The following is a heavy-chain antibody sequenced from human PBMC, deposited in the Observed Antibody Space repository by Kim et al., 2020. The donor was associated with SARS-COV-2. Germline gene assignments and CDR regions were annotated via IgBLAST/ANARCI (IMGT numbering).Heavy chain of an antibody. J-gene: IGHJ4*02. V-gene: IGHV3-7*01. CDR2: IKEDGSQK. CDR1: GFTLSHAW. Sequence: GGSLRLSCAASGFTLSHAWMTWVRQAPGKGLEWVANIKEDGSQKYYADSVRGRFTISRDNAKNSLYLQMNSLRAEDTAVYYCVSYWSLGYWGQGTLVTV. D-gene: IGHD2-15*01. CDR3: VSYWSLGY.